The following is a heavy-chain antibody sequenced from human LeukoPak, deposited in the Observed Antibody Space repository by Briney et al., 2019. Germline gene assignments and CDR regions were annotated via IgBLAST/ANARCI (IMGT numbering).Heavy chain of an antibody. J-gene: IGHJ4*02. CDR2: MGSSSGTT. CDR1: GFTVSSNY. V-gene: IGHV3-53*01. CDR3: AKARGYSYGSHFDY. D-gene: IGHD5-18*01. Sequence: GGSLRLSCAASGFTVSSNYMNWVRQAPGKGLEWVSSMGSSSGTTYYADSVKGRFTISRDNSKNRLYLQMNSLGAEDTAVYYCAKARGYSYGSHFDYWGQGTLVTVSS.